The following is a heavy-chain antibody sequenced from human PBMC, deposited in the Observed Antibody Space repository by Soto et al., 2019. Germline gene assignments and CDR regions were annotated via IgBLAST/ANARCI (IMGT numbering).Heavy chain of an antibody. D-gene: IGHD3-22*01. Sequence: GGSLRLSLSASGFTFSSYCMHWVRQAPWKGLVWVSRINSDGSSTSYADSVKGRFTISRDNAKNTLYLQMNSLRAEDTALYYCEKTANYVDGYDNTRYSPKDYWGKRTPVTVSS. CDR1: GFTFSSYC. J-gene: IGHJ4*01. CDR2: INSDGSST. CDR3: EKTANYVDGYDNTRYSPKDY. V-gene: IGHV3-74*01.